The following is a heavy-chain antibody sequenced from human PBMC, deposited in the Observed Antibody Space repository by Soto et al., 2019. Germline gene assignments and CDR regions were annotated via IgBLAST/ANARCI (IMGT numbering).Heavy chain of an antibody. V-gene: IGHV3-30*18. Sequence: GGSLRLSCAASGFTFSSYGMHWVRQAPGKGLEWVAVISYDGSNKYYADSVKGRFTISRDNSKNTLYLQMNSLRAEDTAVYYCVKSGSVLWFGELLTYGMDVWGQGTTVTVSS. J-gene: IGHJ6*02. CDR1: GFTFSSYG. CDR2: ISYDGSNK. D-gene: IGHD3-10*01. CDR3: VKSGSVLWFGELLTYGMDV.